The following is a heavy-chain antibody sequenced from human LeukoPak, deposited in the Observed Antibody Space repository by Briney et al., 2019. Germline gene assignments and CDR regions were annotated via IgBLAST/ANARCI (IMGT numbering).Heavy chain of an antibody. J-gene: IGHJ4*02. CDR3: ARGSSSWPPIH. CDR2: ISSSSSTI. Sequence: GGSLRLSCAASGFTFSSYSMNWVRQAPGKGLEWVSYISSSSSTIYYAGSVKGRFTISRDNAKNSLYLQMNSLRAEDTAVYYCARGSSSWPPIHWGQGTLVTVSS. V-gene: IGHV3-48*01. D-gene: IGHD6-13*01. CDR1: GFTFSSYS.